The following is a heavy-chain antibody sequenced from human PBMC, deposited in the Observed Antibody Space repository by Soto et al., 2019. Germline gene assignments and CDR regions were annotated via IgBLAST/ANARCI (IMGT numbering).Heavy chain of an antibody. J-gene: IGHJ6*02. CDR3: ARDSSCSSTSCPHYYYYYGMDV. Sequence: GGSLRLSCAASGFTFSSYGMHWVRQAPGKGLEWVAVIWYDGSNKYYADSVKGRFTISRDNSKNTLYLQMNSLRAEDAAVYYCARDSSCSSTSCPHYYYYYGMDVWGQGTTVTVSS. CDR1: GFTFSSYG. V-gene: IGHV3-33*01. D-gene: IGHD2-2*01. CDR2: IWYDGSNK.